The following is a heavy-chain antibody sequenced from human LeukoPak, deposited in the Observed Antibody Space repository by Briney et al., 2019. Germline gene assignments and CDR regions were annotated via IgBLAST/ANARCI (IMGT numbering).Heavy chain of an antibody. J-gene: IGHJ6*04. Sequence: ASVKVSCKASGGTFSSYAFSWVRQAPGQGLEWMGGIIPIFGTANYAQKFQGRVTITADESTSTAYMELSSLRSEDTAVYYCARAGGYYYGSGSGNYYYYYGMDVWGKGTTVTVSS. CDR2: IIPIFGTA. CDR3: ARAGGYYYGSGSGNYYYYYGMDV. D-gene: IGHD3-10*01. CDR1: GGTFSSYA. V-gene: IGHV1-69*01.